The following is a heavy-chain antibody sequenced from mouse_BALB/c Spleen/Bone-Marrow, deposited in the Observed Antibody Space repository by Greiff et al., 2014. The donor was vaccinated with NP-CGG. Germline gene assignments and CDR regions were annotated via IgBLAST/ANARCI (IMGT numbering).Heavy chain of an antibody. CDR1: GFNIKDTY. V-gene: IGHV14-3*02. D-gene: IGHD2-14*01. CDR2: IDPASGNT. J-gene: IGHJ3*01. CDR3: ARYDYRYSWFAY. Sequence: VQLQQPGAELVKPGASVKLSCTASGFNIKDTYMHWVKQRPEQGLEWIGRIDPASGNTKYDPKFQGKATITTDTSSNTAYLQLRSLTSEDTAVYYCARYDYRYSWFAYWGQGTLVTVSA.